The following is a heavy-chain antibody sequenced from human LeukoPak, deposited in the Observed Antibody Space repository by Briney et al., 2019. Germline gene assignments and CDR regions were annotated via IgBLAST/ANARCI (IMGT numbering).Heavy chain of an antibody. CDR2: INPSGGST. CDR1: GYTFTSYY. D-gene: IGHD3-10*01. J-gene: IGHJ6*03. V-gene: IGHV1-46*01. Sequence: ASVKVSCKASGYTFTSYYMHWVRQAPGQGLEWMGIINPSGGSTSYAQKFQGRVTITTDESTSTAYMELSSLRSEDTAVYYCARNYYPYYYMDVWGKGTTVTVSS. CDR3: ARNYYPYYYMDV.